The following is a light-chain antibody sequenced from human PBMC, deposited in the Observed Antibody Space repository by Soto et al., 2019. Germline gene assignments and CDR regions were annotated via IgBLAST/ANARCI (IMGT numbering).Light chain of an antibody. CDR1: SSNIVTNH. CDR2: RNI. J-gene: IGLJ3*02. V-gene: IGLV1-47*01. Sequence: QSVLTQPPSASGTPGQRVTISCSGSSSNIVTNHVYWYQHLPGTAPKLLIYRNILRPSGVPDRFSGSKSGTSASLAISGIRSEDEADYYCAAWDDSLSGWVFGGGTKVTVL. CDR3: AAWDDSLSGWV.